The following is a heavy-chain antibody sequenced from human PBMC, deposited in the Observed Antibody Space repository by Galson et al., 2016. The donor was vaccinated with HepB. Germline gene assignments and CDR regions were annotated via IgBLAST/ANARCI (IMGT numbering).Heavy chain of an antibody. CDR2: MYYSGST. Sequence: SETLSLTCTVSGGSVTSGPYYWSWIRQPPGKGPEWVGYMYYSGSTNYNPSLKSRVTISIDTSKNQFSVKLRSVTAADTAVYFCARGTRPYSNYPPTLDYWGQGTLVTVSS. CDR3: ARGTRPYSNYPPTLDY. D-gene: IGHD4-11*01. CDR1: GGSVTSGPYY. J-gene: IGHJ4*02. V-gene: IGHV4-61*01.